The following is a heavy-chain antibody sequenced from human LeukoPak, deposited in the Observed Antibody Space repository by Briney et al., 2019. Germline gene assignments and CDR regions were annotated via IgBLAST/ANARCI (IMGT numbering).Heavy chain of an antibody. V-gene: IGHV3-23*01. J-gene: IGHJ4*02. CDR3: ARGMSGSNWGFDH. D-gene: IGHD5-24*01. Sequence: GGSLRLPCAASGFTFSNYAMSWVRQAPGKGLEWVSAISGGGDSSYYADSVKGRFTISRDRSKSTLYLQMNSLRADDTALYYYARGMSGSNWGFDHWGQGTLVTVSS. CDR1: GFTFSNYA. CDR2: ISGGGDSS.